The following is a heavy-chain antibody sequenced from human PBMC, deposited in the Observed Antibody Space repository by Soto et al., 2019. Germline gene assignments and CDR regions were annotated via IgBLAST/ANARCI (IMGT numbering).Heavy chain of an antibody. Sequence: ASVKVSCKVSGYTLTELSMHWGRQPPGKGLEWMGGFDPEDGGTIYAQKFQGRVTMTEDTSTDTAYMELSSLRSEDTAVYYCATGIGNFWSGYYSYGMDVWGQGTTVTVSS. CDR3: ATGIGNFWSGYYSYGMDV. CDR1: GYTLTELS. J-gene: IGHJ6*02. CDR2: FDPEDGGT. D-gene: IGHD3-3*01. V-gene: IGHV1-24*01.